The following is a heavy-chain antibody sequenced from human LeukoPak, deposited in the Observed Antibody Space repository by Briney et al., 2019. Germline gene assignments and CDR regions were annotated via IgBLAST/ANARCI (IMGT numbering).Heavy chain of an antibody. D-gene: IGHD3-3*01. CDR3: ARGGYDFWSGYGPVDY. J-gene: IGHJ4*02. Sequence: SETLSLTCTVSGGSISSGSYYWSWIRQPAEKGLEWIGRIYTSGSTNYNPSLKSRVTISVDTSKNQFSLKLSSVTAADTAVYYCARGGYDFWSGYGPVDYWGQGTLVTVSS. CDR2: IYTSGST. V-gene: IGHV4-61*02. CDR1: GGSISSGSYY.